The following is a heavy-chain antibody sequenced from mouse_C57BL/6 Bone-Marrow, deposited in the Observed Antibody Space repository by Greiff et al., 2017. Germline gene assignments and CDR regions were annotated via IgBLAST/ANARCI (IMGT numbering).Heavy chain of an antibody. CDR1: GFTFSDYY. Sequence: EVKLVESEGGLVQPGSSMKLSCTASGFTFSDYYMAWVRQVPEKGLEWVANINYDGSSTYYLDSLKSRFIISSDNAKNILYLQMSSLKAEDTATYYCARGAVPYFDVWGTGTTVTVSS. D-gene: IGHD1-1*01. J-gene: IGHJ1*03. CDR2: INYDGSST. V-gene: IGHV5-16*01. CDR3: ARGAVPYFDV.